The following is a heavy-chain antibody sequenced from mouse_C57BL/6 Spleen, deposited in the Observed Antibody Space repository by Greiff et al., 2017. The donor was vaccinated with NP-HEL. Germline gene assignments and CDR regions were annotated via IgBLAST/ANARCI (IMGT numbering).Heavy chain of an antibody. D-gene: IGHD2-3*01. V-gene: IGHV5-4*01. CDR3: ARDDGYYENWFAY. CDR2: ISDGGSYT. J-gene: IGHJ3*01. Sequence: EVMLVESGGGLVKPGGSLKLSCAASGFTFSSYAMSWVRQTPEKRLEWVGTISDGGSYTYYPDNVKGRFTISRDNAKNNPYLQMSHLKSEDTAMYYCARDDGYYENWFAYWGQGTLVTVSA. CDR1: GFTFSSYA.